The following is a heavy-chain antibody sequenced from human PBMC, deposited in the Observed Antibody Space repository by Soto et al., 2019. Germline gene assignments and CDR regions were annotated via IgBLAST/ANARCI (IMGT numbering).Heavy chain of an antibody. D-gene: IGHD6-13*01. J-gene: IGHJ4*02. CDR3: ARDRSGSSSWYIFDY. V-gene: IGHV1-3*01. Sequence: ATVHVSYNSSVYTFTRYDMHCVREARGQRLEWMGWINAGNGNTKYSQKFQGRVTITRDTSASTAYMELSSLRSEDTAVYYCARDRSGSSSWYIFDYWGQGTLVTVSS. CDR2: INAGNGNT. CDR1: VYTFTRYD.